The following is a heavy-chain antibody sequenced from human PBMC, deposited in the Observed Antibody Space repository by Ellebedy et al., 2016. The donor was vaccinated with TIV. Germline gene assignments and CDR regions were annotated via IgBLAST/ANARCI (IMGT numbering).Heavy chain of an antibody. J-gene: IGHJ6*02. CDR2: IYHSGST. CDR1: GGSFSGYY. Sequence: SETLSLTCAVYGGSFSGYYWNWIRQPPGKGLEWIGEIYHSGSTNYNPSLKSRVTVSVDTSKNQFSLKLSSLTAADTAIYYCARIASLSGGMVGPDYGPDVWGQGTTVTVSS. D-gene: IGHD2-15*01. CDR3: ARIASLSGGMVGPDYGPDV. V-gene: IGHV4-34*01.